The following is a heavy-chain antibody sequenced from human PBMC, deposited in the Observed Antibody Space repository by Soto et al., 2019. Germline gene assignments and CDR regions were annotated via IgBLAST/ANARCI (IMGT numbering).Heavy chain of an antibody. CDR2: IYPGDSDT. Sequence: ESLTISFRGCGYSFTTYWIALVRQMPGKGLEWMGIIYPGDSDTRYSPSFQGQVTISADKSISTAYLQWSSLKASDTAMYYCARSHCSGGSCYSEVYYGMDVWGQGTKVTVSS. D-gene: IGHD2-15*01. V-gene: IGHV5-51*01. CDR1: GYSFTTYW. CDR3: ARSHCSGGSCYSEVYYGMDV. J-gene: IGHJ6*02.